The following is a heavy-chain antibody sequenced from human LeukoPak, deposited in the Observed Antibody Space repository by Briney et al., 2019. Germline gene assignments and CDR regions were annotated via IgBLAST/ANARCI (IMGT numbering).Heavy chain of an antibody. CDR2: ISYDGSNK. V-gene: IGHV3-30-3*01. Sequence: GGSLRLSCAASGFTFSSYAMHWVRQAPGKGLEWVAVISYDGSNKYYADSVKGRFTISRDNSKNTLYLQMNSLRAEDTAVYYCASEHSGYENPTDYWGQGTLVTVS. J-gene: IGHJ4*02. CDR1: GFTFSSYA. CDR3: ASEHSGYENPTDY. D-gene: IGHD5-12*01.